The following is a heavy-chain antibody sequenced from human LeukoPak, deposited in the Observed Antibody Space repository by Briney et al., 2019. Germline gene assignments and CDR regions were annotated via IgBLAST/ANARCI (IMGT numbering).Heavy chain of an antibody. D-gene: IGHD5-24*01. CDR3: ARGAATRNYYGMDV. CDR2: IYFSGST. CDR1: GGSFSSYY. J-gene: IGHJ6*02. Sequence: SETLSLTCAVYGGSFSSYYWSWIRQPPGKGLEWIGYIYFSGSTNYNPSLKSRVTISVDTSMNQFSLKLSTVTAADTAVYYCARGAATRNYYGMDVWGQGTTVTVSS. V-gene: IGHV4-59*01.